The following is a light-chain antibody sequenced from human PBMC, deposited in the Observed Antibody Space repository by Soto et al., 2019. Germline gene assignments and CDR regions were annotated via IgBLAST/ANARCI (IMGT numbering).Light chain of an antibody. CDR1: QGISSW. V-gene: IGKV1-12*01. J-gene: IGKJ3*01. Sequence: DIQMTQSPSSVSASVGDRVTITCRASQGISSWLGWYQQKPGKAPKLLIYAASSLASGVPSRFSGTVSGTDSTLNFSNLQAEDFATYYSQQPNTCPLTFVPGTKVDIK. CDR2: AAS. CDR3: QQPNTCPLT.